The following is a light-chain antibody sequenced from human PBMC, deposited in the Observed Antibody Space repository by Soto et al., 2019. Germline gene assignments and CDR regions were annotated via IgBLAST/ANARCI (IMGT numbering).Light chain of an antibody. CDR3: QQYGRSSVT. V-gene: IGKV3-20*01. CDR2: GAS. CDR1: QSVSSAY. J-gene: IGKJ4*01. Sequence: EIVLTQSPGTLSLSPGERATLSCRASQSVSSAYLAWYQHKPGRAPRLLIYGASSRATGIPDRFSGSGSGTDFTLTISRLEPEDFAVYYCQQYGRSSVTFGGGTKVEVK.